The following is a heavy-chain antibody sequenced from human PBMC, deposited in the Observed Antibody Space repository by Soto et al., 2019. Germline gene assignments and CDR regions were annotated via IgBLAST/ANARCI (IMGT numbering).Heavy chain of an antibody. D-gene: IGHD2-21*02. Sequence: SETLSLTSIVSGESISSSSYYWGWIRHPPGKGLEWIGSIYYSGRTYYNPSFKSRVTISIDTSKNQFSLKLSSVTATDTAVYYCARQRTTVVTQAYFDHWGQGALVTVSS. J-gene: IGHJ4*02. CDR3: ARQRTTVVTQAYFDH. CDR1: GESISSSSYY. CDR2: IYYSGRT. V-gene: IGHV4-39*01.